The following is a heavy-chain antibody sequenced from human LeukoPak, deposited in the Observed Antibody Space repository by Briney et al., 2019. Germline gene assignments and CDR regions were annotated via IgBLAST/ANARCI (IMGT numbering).Heavy chain of an antibody. V-gene: IGHV3-30-3*01. CDR3: ARDRLLITMIVEANRLRPDFDY. CDR2: ISYDGSNK. J-gene: IGHJ4*02. CDR1: GFTFSSYA. D-gene: IGHD3-22*01. Sequence: GRSLRLSCAASGFTFSSYAMHWVRQAPGKGLEWVAVISYDGSNKYYADSVKGRFTISRDNSKNTLYLQMNSLRAEDTAVYYCARDRLLITMIVEANRLRPDFDYWGQGTLVTVSS.